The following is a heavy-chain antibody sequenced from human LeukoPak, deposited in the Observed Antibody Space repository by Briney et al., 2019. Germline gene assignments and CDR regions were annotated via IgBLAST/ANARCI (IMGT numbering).Heavy chain of an antibody. V-gene: IGHV4-39*07. J-gene: IGHJ4*02. CDR1: GGSISSSSYY. CDR3: ARVSWYSESYYFDY. CDR2: IYYSGST. Sequence: SETLSLTCTVSGGSISSSSYYWGWIRQPPGKGLEWIGSIYYSGSTYYNPSLKSRVTISVDTSKNQFSLKLSSVTAADTAVYYCARVSWYSESYYFDYWGQGTLVTVSS. D-gene: IGHD1-26*01.